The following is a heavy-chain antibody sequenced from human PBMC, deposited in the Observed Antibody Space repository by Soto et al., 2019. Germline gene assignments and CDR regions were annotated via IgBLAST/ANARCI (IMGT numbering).Heavy chain of an antibody. Sequence: QITLKESGPTLVKPTQTLTLTCTFSGFSLRSSGVGVGWIRQPPGKALEWLALIYWDDDKRYSPSLKSRLTITKDTXXNXVXXTMTNMDPVDTATYYCAHRQSNYFGSGTYHNWFDPWGQGTLVTVSS. CDR3: AHRQSNYFGSGTYHNWFDP. V-gene: IGHV2-5*02. CDR2: IYWDDDK. CDR1: GFSLRSSGVG. J-gene: IGHJ5*02. D-gene: IGHD3-10*01.